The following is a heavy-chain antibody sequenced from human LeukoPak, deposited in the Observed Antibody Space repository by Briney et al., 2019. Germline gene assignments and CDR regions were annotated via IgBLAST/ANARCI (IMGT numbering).Heavy chain of an antibody. CDR2: ISHDGNDQ. CDR1: GFTFSTYE. CDR3: ARDRDCSRTSCFNAFDV. Sequence: GGSLRLSCAASGFTFSTYEMHWVRQAPGKGLEWVAVISHDGNDQYYADSVKGRFTISRDNSKNALYLQMNSLGLEDTAVYYCARDRDCSRTSCFNAFDVWGQGTMAIVSS. V-gene: IGHV3-30*04. J-gene: IGHJ3*01. D-gene: IGHD2-2*01.